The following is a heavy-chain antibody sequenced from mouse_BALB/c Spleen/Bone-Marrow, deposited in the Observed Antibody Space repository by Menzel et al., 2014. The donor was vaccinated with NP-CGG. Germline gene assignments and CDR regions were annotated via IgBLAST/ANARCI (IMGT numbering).Heavy chain of an antibody. CDR3: NGNYYAMDY. CDR2: IDPENGDT. D-gene: IGHD2-1*01. Sequence: VQLQQSGAELVRSGASVELSCTASGFNIKDYYMHWVKQRPEQGLEWIGWIDPENGDTEYAPKFQGKATMTADTSSNTAYLQHSSLTSEDTAVYYCNGNYYAMDYWGQGTSVTVSS. CDR1: GFNIKDYY. V-gene: IGHV14-4*02. J-gene: IGHJ4*01.